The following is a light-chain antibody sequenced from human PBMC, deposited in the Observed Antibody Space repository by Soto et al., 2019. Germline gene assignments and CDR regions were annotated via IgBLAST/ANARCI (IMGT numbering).Light chain of an antibody. CDR2: DAS. J-gene: IGKJ1*01. CDR3: QHYNSYFQT. Sequence: DIHMTQSPSSFSASVIGIVTITFLASQGISSWLAWYQQKPGKAPKLLIYDASSLKSGVPSRFSGSGSGTEFTLTISSLQPDDFATYYCQHYNSYFQTFGQGTKVDIK. V-gene: IGKV1-5*01. CDR1: QGISSW.